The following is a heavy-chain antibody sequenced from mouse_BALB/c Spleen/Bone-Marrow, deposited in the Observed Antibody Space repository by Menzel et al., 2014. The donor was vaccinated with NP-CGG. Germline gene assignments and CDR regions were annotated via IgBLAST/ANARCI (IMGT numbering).Heavy chain of an antibody. CDR3: GKDREVDYVCAFDY. D-gene: IGHD2-4*01. CDR1: GFSLSTYG. J-gene: IGHJ4*01. CDR2: IWPFGGT. Sequence: VKLKESGPGLVPPSQSLTISCTVSGFSLSTYGVHWVRQPPGKGLEWLGEIWPFGGTNYNSPLMSRLIIINNNSNSQVFLKMNSLQTDDTAVYYFGKDREVDYVCAFDYWGQGTSVTVSS. V-gene: IGHV2-9*02.